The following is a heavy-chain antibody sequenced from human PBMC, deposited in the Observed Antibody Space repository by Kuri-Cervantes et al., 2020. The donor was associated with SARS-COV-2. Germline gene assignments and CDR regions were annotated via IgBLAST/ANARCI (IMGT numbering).Heavy chain of an antibody. D-gene: IGHD3-10*01. CDR3: ARTPSAGQPNHFDY. CDR2: TSAYNGNT. CDR1: GYTFTSYG. V-gene: IGHV1-18*01. Sequence: ASVKVSCKASGYTFTSYGISWVRQAPGQGLEWMGWTSAYNGNTNYAQKLQGRVTMTTDTSTSTAYMELRSLRSDNTAVYYCARTPSAGQPNHFDYWGQGTLVTVSS. J-gene: IGHJ4*02.